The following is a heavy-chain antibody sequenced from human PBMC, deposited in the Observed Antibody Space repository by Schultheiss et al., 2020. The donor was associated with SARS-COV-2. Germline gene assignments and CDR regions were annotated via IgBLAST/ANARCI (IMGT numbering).Heavy chain of an antibody. Sequence: GESLKISCAASGFTFSNAWMSWVRQAPGKGLEWVGRIKSKTDGGTTDYAAPVKGRFTISRDDSKNTLYLQMNSLKTEDTAVYYCTTSVDIVATMDFDYWGQGTLVTVSS. CDR1: GFTFSNAW. D-gene: IGHD5-12*01. CDR2: IKSKTDGGTT. J-gene: IGHJ4*02. CDR3: TTSVDIVATMDFDY. V-gene: IGHV3-15*01.